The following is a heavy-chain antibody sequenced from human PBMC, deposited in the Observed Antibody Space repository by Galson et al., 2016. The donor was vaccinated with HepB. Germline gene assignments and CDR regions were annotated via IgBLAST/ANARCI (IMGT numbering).Heavy chain of an antibody. CDR2: ITRNGDAT. CDR3: GKPGCVDY. Sequence: SLRLSCAASGFSFSNSGMSWVRQAPGRGLEWVSGITRNGDATHYADFVKGRFTISRDNSKNTLYLYMNNLTAGDTAIYYCGKPGCVDYWGQGALVTVSS. V-gene: IGHV3-23*01. D-gene: IGHD4/OR15-4a*01. J-gene: IGHJ4*02. CDR1: GFSFSNSG.